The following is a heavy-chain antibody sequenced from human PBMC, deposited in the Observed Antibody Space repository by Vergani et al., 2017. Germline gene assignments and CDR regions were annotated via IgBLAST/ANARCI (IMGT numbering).Heavy chain of an antibody. D-gene: IGHD3-9*01. CDR1: GGSISSYY. J-gene: IGHJ6*03. CDR2: IYYSGST. Sequence: QVQLQESGPGLVKPSETLSLTCTVSGGSISSYYWSWIRQPPGKGLEWFGYIYYSGSTNYNPSLKSRVTISVDTSKNQFSLKLSSVTAADTAVYYCARDNYDILTGYYTDYYYYYMDVWGKGTTVTVSS. V-gene: IGHV4-59*01. CDR3: ARDNYDILTGYYTDYYYYYMDV.